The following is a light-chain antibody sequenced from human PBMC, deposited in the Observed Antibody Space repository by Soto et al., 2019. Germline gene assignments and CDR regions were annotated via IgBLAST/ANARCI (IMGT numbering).Light chain of an antibody. Sequence: DIVMTQSPDSLAVSLGERATINCKSSQSVLYSSNNKNYLAWYQQKPGQPPKLLIYWASTRESGVPDRFSGIESRTDFALAISSLQAEDVAVYYCQQYYSPPPTFGGGTKVEIK. V-gene: IGKV4-1*01. CDR3: QQYYSPPPT. CDR1: QSVLYSSNNKNY. CDR2: WAS. J-gene: IGKJ4*01.